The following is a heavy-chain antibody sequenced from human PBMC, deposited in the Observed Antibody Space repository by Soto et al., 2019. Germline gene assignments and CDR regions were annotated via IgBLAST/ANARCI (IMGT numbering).Heavy chain of an antibody. D-gene: IGHD3-22*01. V-gene: IGHV1-2*02. Sequence: GASVKVSCKASGYTFTGYYKHWGRQAPGQGLEWMGWINPNSGGTNYAQKFQGRVTMTRDTSISTAYMELSRLRSDDTAVYYCARGSYDSSGALNWFDPWGQGTLVPVSS. CDR2: INPNSGGT. CDR3: ARGSYDSSGALNWFDP. J-gene: IGHJ5*02. CDR1: GYTFTGYY.